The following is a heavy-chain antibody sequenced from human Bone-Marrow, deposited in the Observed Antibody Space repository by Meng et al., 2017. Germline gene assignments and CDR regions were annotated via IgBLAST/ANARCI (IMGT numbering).Heavy chain of an antibody. J-gene: IGHJ4*02. CDR3: ATGQSNGDYVGSLDY. CDR2: LSDSGGA. V-gene: IGHV4-39*07. D-gene: IGHD4-17*01. CDR1: GGSISWSFFY. Sequence: SETLSLTCTVSGGSISWSFFYWAWIRQPPGRGLEWIGTLSDSGGAYYNPSLMSRVTISLHTSKNQFSLKLSSVTAADTALYYCATGQSNGDYVGSLDYWGQGTLVTVSS.